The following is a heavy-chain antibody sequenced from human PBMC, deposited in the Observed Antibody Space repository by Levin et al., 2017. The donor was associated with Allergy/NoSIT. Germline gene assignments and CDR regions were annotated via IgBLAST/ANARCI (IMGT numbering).Heavy chain of an antibody. CDR1: GLTFSNAW. Sequence: LSLTCAASGLTFSNAWMSWVRQAPGKGLEWVARIKSKTDGGTTGYAAPVRGRFTISRDDSKDTLYLQMDSLKPEDTGVYYCTTDEGSGRKYYYGMDVWGQGTTVTVSS. J-gene: IGHJ6*02. D-gene: IGHD3-10*01. V-gene: IGHV3-15*01. CDR2: IKSKTDGGTT. CDR3: TTDEGSGRKYYYGMDV.